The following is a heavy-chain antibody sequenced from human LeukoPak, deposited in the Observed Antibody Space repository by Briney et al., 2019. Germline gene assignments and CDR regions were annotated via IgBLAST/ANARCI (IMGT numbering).Heavy chain of an antibody. Sequence: PGGSLRLSCAASGFTFSSYAMSWVRQAPGKGLEWVSTISGNYGTTYYADSVKGRFTISRDNSKNTLYLQMNSLRGEDTAVYYCAKDGDTMTGTYYYDMDVWGKGTTVTIS. CDR2: ISGNYGTT. CDR3: AKDGDTMTGTYYYDMDV. V-gene: IGHV3-23*01. D-gene: IGHD3-9*01. J-gene: IGHJ6*03. CDR1: GFTFSSYA.